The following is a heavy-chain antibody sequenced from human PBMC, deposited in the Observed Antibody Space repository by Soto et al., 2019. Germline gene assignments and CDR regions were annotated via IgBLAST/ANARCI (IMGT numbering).Heavy chain of an antibody. V-gene: IGHV1-45*02. Sequence: QMQLVQSGAEVKKTGSSVKVSCNASGYSFTYRYLHWVRQAPVQALEWMGWITPFNGNTNYAHKFQDRVTITRDRSMSTAYMALTSLRSENTAMYYCASWSDEMAKIKAFDIWGQGTMITVSS. J-gene: IGHJ3*02. D-gene: IGHD3-3*01. CDR1: GYSFTYRY. CDR2: ITPFNGNT. CDR3: ASWSDEMAKIKAFDI.